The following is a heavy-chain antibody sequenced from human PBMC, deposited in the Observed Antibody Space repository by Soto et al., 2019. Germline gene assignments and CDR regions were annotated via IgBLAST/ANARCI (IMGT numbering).Heavy chain of an antibody. CDR1: GGSMSSSSYY. J-gene: IGHJ6*02. CDR3: ATNYAYYHYYGMDV. Sequence: SETLSLTCTVSGGSMSSSSYYWGWIRQPPGKGLEWIGSIYYSGSTYYNPSLKSRVTISVDTSKNQFSLKLSSVTAADTAVYYCATNYAYYHYYGMDVWGQGTTVTVSS. D-gene: IGHD4-4*01. CDR2: IYYSGST. V-gene: IGHV4-39*01.